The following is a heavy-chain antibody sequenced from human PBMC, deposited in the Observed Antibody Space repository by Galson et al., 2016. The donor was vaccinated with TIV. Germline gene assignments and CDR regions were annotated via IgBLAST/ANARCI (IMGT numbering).Heavy chain of an antibody. J-gene: IGHJ6*02. V-gene: IGHV3-11*04. CDR1: GFTFSAYY. CDR3: ARATTMRLAGYYQGMDV. CDR2: ISTGGSTI. Sequence: SLRLSCAASGFTFSAYYLNWVRQTPGKGLQWISYISTGGSTIFYADSVRGRFTVSRDNAKNSLYLQMDSLRADDTGVYYCARATTMRLAGYYQGMDVWGHGTTVTVSS. D-gene: IGHD4/OR15-4a*01.